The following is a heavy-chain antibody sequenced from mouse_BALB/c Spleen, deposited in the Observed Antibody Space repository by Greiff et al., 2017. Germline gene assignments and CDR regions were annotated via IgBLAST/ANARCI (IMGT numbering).Heavy chain of an antibody. Sequence: VQLQQSGPQLVRPGASVKISCKASGYSFTSYWMHWVKQRPGQGLEWIGMIDPSDSETRLNQKFKDKATLTVDKSSSTAYMQLSSPTSEDSAVYYCARSFGDYGRGNYAMDYWGQGTSVTVSS. CDR2: IDPSDSET. D-gene: IGHD2-4*01. V-gene: IGHV1S127*01. CDR3: ARSFGDYGRGNYAMDY. J-gene: IGHJ4*01. CDR1: GYSFTSYW.